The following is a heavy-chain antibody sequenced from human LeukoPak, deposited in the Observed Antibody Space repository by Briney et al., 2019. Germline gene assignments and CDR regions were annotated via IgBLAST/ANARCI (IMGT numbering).Heavy chain of an antibody. V-gene: IGHV1-46*01. CDR2: INPSGGST. CDR3: ARSPYYYDSSGYYFGGYYMDV. CDR1: GYTFTSYY. J-gene: IGHJ6*03. D-gene: IGHD3-22*01. Sequence: ASVKVSCKASGYTFTSYYMHWVRQAPGQGLEWMGIINPSGGSTSYAQKFQGRVTMTRDMSTSTVYMELSSLRSEDTAVYYCARSPYYYDSSGYYFGGYYMDVWGKGTTVTVSS.